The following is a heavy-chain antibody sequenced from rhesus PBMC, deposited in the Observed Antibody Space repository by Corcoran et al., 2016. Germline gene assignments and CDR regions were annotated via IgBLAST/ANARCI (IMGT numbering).Heavy chain of an antibody. J-gene: IGHJ4*01. CDR1: GGSISSSNW. V-gene: IGHV4-65*01. CDR3: ARASYEDDYGYYYTDFDY. Sequence: QVQLQESGPGLVKPSETLSLTCAVSGGSISSSNWWSWIRQPPGKGLEWIGYISGSSGSTYYNPSLKSRGTISTDPSKNQFSLKLSALTAAATAVYYCARASYEDDYGYYYTDFDYWGQGVLVTVSS. CDR2: ISGSSGST. D-gene: IGHD3-9*01.